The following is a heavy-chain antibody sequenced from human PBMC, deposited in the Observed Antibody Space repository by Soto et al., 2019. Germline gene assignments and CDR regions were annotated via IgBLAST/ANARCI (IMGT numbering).Heavy chain of an antibody. V-gene: IGHV5-51*01. Sequence: PGESLKISCKGSGYSFTSYWIGWVRQMPGKGLEWMGIIYPGDSDTRYSPSFQGQVTISADKSISTAYLQWSSLKASDTAMYYCESETGGYCNKISGDFWRNAFDIWGQGTMVTVSS. D-gene: IGHD2-8*01. J-gene: IGHJ3*02. CDR1: GYSFTSYW. CDR3: ESETGGYCNKISGDFWRNAFDI. CDR2: IYPGDSDT.